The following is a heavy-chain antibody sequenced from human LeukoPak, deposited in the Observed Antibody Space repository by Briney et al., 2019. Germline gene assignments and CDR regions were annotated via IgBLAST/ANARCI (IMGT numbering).Heavy chain of an antibody. D-gene: IGHD3-22*01. CDR2: IYSGGGT. J-gene: IGHJ4*02. V-gene: IGHV3-66*01. CDR3: ARATYYYDSSGYYRIYYFDY. Sequence: GGSLRLSCAASGFTVSSNYMSWVRQAPGKGLEWVSVIYSGGGTYYADSVKGRFTISRDNSKNTLYLQMNSLRAEDTAVYYCARATYYYDSSGYYRIYYFDYWGQGTLVTVSS. CDR1: GFTVSSNY.